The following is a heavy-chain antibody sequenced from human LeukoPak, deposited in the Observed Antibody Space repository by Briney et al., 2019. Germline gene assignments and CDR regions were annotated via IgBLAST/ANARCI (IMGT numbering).Heavy chain of an antibody. V-gene: IGHV3-74*01. D-gene: IGHD5-18*01. CDR2: INSDGSIT. J-gene: IGHJ6*02. Sequence: GGSLRLSCAASGFTFTTYWMHWVRQAPGKGLVWVSHINSDGSITSYADSVKGRFTISRDNAKNTLYLQMNSLRAEDTAVYYCARDAVDTANAVWGQGTTVTVYS. CDR3: ARDAVDTANAV. CDR1: GFTFTTYW.